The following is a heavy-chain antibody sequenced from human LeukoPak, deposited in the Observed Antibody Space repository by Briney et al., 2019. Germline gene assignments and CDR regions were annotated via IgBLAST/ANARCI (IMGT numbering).Heavy chain of an antibody. D-gene: IGHD6-13*01. V-gene: IGHV1-18*01. CDR3: ARDRGYSSSRWSDYFDY. CDR1: GYTFTSYG. Sequence: GASVKVSCKASGYTFTSYGISWVRQAPGQGLEWMGCISAYNGKQNSAQNFQGRVTMTTDTSTSTAYMELRSLRSDDTAVYYCARDRGYSSSRWSDYFDYWGQGTLVTVSS. J-gene: IGHJ4*02. CDR2: ISAYNGKQ.